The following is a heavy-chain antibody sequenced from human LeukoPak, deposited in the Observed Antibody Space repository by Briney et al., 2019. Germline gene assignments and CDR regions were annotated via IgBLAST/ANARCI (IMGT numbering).Heavy chain of an antibody. CDR1: GFTFSYAY. CDR3: TSVTMVREIN. Sequence: EGSMRFSCAASGFTFSYAYMNWVRQPPGKGPELVGRIKSKGDGGTTHSVAPEEGRFTITRHDSKNRLYLQMNSLAPEDTAVYYCTSVTMVREINWGQGTLVTVSS. V-gene: IGHV3-15*01. D-gene: IGHD3-10*01. CDR2: IKSKGDGGTT. J-gene: IGHJ4*02.